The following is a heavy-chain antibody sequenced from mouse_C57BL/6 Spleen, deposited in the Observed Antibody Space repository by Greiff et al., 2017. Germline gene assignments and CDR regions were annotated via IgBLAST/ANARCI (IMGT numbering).Heavy chain of an antibody. J-gene: IGHJ1*03. D-gene: IGHD1-1*01. V-gene: IGHV1-82*01. CDR2: IYPGDGDT. Sequence: QVHVKQSGPELVKPGASVKISCKASGYAFSSSWMNWVKQRPGKGLEWIGRIYPGDGDTNYNGKCKGKATLTAAKSSGTAYMQLSSLTSEDSAVYFCARGNYYGPYWYFDVWGTGTTVTVSS. CDR1: GYAFSSSW. CDR3: ARGNYYGPYWYFDV.